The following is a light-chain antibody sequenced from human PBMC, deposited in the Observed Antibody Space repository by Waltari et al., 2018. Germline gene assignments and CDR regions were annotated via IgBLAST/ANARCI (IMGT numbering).Light chain of an antibody. V-gene: IGKV1-5*03. Sequence: DIQMTQSPSTLSASVGDRVTVTCRASQSISSHLAWYQQKPGKAPKLLIYKASSLESGVPSRFSGSGSGTEFTLTISSLQPDDFATYCWQQYNSYPWAFGQGTKVEIK. J-gene: IGKJ1*01. CDR2: KAS. CDR3: QQYNSYPWA. CDR1: QSISSH.